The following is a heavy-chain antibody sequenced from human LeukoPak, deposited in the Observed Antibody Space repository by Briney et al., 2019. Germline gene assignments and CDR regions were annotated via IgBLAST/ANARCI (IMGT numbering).Heavy chain of an antibody. D-gene: IGHD6-19*01. J-gene: IGHJ4*02. CDR3: ARGGPVPFDY. CDR1: GFTFSDAW. Sequence: PGGSLRLSCAASGFTFSDAWMNWVRQAPGKGLEWVSSISSSSSYIYYADSVKGRFTISRDNAKNSLYLQMNSLRAEDTAVYYCARGGPVPFDYWGQGTLVTVSS. CDR2: ISSSSSYI. V-gene: IGHV3-21*01.